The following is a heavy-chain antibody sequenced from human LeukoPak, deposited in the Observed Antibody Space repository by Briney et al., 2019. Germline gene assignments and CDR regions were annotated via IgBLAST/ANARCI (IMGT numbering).Heavy chain of an antibody. J-gene: IGHJ4*02. CDR3: ARWSLRGCSGSPCFDY. Sequence: PSETLSLTCAVYGGSFSGYFWSWIRQPPGKGLEWIRELTESGRTSYNPSLKSRVTIAEDTSKNQFSLKLSSVTAADTAVYYCARWSLRGCSGSPCFDYWGQGTLVTVSS. CDR1: GGSFSGYF. V-gene: IGHV4-34*01. D-gene: IGHD2-15*01. CDR2: LTESGRT.